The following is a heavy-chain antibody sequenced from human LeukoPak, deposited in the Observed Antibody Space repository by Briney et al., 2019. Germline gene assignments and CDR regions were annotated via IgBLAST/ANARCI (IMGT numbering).Heavy chain of an antibody. D-gene: IGHD6-13*01. V-gene: IGHV1-8*01. Sequence: ASVKVSCKASGHTFTSYDINWVRQATGQGLEWMGWMNPNSGNTGYAQKFQGRVTMTRNTSISTAYMELSSLRSEDTAVYYCAIAVLAAAGYFDYWGQGTLVTVSS. CDR3: AIAVLAAAGYFDY. CDR1: GHTFTSYD. CDR2: MNPNSGNT. J-gene: IGHJ4*02.